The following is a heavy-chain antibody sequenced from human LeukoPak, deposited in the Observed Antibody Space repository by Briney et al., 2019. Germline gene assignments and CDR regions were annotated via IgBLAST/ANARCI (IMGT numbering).Heavy chain of an antibody. J-gene: IGHJ5*02. CDR3: AGGGRGSNPYSWFDP. D-gene: IGHD4-11*01. CDR1: GYSFTDHS. V-gene: IGHV1-2*06. CDR2: ILPKSGGT. Sequence: ASVKVSCKASGYSFTDHSIHWVRQAPGQGLEWIGRILPKSGGTIFTQKFQDRVSLTRDTSTNTSFMDLTSLNSEDTAVYYCAGGGRGSNPYSWFDPWGQGTLVTVSS.